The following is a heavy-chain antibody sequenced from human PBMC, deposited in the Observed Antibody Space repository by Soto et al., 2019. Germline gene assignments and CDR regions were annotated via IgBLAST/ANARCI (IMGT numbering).Heavy chain of an antibody. CDR2: VFHSGST. Sequence: QVQLQESGPGLVKPSGTLSLTCAVSGGSISGYNWWTWDRQPPGKGLEWIGEVFHSGSTNYKSSLKSRVTISVDKSKNEFSLKLSSVTAADTAVYYCATATVPGSAFDYWGQGTLVTVSS. CDR3: ATATVPGSAFDY. CDR1: GGSISGYNW. D-gene: IGHD6-19*01. J-gene: IGHJ4*02. V-gene: IGHV4-4*02.